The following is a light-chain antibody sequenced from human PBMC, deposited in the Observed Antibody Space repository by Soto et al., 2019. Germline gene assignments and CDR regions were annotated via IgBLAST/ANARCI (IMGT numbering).Light chain of an antibody. V-gene: IGLV2-23*01. CDR3: CSYAGSGTDNYV. Sequence: QSALTQPASVSGSPGQSITISCTGTSSDIGTYNLVSWYQHYPGKAPKLMIYEGIKRPSGVSNRFSGSKSGNTDFLTISGRQSEDEADYYCCSYAGSGTDNYVFGSGTKVTVL. CDR2: EGI. CDR1: SSDIGTYNL. J-gene: IGLJ1*01.